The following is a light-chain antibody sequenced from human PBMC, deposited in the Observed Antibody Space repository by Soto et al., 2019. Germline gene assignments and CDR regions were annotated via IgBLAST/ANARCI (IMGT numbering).Light chain of an antibody. CDR3: QSYDSSLSASYV. CDR1: SSNIGAGYA. V-gene: IGLV1-40*01. CDR2: GNT. Sequence: SVMTQPASVSVSPGQRVTISCTGSSSNIGAGYAVHWYQQLPGKAPKLLIYGNTNRPSGVPDRFSGSKSGTSASLAITGLQAEDEADYYCQSYDSSLSASYVYG. J-gene: IGLJ1*01.